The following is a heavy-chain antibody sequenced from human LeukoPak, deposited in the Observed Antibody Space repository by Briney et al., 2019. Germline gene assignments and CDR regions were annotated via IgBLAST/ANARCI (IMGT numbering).Heavy chain of an antibody. D-gene: IGHD5-18*01. V-gene: IGHV3-23*01. CDR1: GFTFSSYA. CDR3: AKGVGGVIQLWFGS. J-gene: IGHJ4*02. CDR2: ISGSGGST. Sequence: GGYLRLSCAASGFTFSSYAMSWVRQAPGKGLEWVSAISGSGGSTYYADSVKGRFTISRDNSKNTLYLQMNSLRAEDTAVYYCAKGVGGVIQLWFGSWGQGTLVTVSS.